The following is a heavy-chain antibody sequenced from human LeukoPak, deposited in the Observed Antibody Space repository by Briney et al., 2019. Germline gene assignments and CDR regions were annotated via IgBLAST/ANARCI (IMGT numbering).Heavy chain of an antibody. J-gene: IGHJ4*02. Sequence: GGPLSLFCAASGLSFSSHGMLWVRQAPRKGLEWVAFIWEDETDKNYTDSVKGRFTISRDNSKNTLYLQMNSLRAEDTAVYYCARDPSNSRKWTPFDYWGQGTLVTVSS. D-gene: IGHD4-23*01. CDR2: IWEDETDK. V-gene: IGHV3-30*02. CDR3: ARDPSNSRKWTPFDY. CDR1: GLSFSSHG.